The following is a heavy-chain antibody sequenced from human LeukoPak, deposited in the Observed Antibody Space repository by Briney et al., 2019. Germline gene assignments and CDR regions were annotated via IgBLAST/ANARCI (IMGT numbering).Heavy chain of an antibody. J-gene: IGHJ4*02. D-gene: IGHD1-26*01. V-gene: IGHV3-23*01. CDR3: AKTTLRWELLQGYYLDY. CDR1: GFTFSSYA. Sequence: PGGSLRLSCAASGFTFSSYAMSWVRQAPGKGLEWVSAISGSGGSTYYADSVKGRFTISRDNSKNTLYLQMNSLRAEDTAVYYCAKTTLRWELLQGYYLDYWGQGTLVTVSS. CDR2: ISGSGGST.